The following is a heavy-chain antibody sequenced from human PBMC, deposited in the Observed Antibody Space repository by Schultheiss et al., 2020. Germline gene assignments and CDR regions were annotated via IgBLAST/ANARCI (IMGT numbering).Heavy chain of an antibody. Sequence: SETLSLTCTVSGGSISSYYWSWIRQPPGKGLEWIGYIYYSGSTNYNPSLKSRVTMSVDTSKNQFSLKLSSVTAVDTAVYYCARVQTHIVVVPAATKYYYYGMDVWGQGTTVTVPS. CDR2: IYYSGST. J-gene: IGHJ6*02. D-gene: IGHD2-2*01. CDR3: ARVQTHIVVVPAATKYYYYGMDV. V-gene: IGHV4-59*12. CDR1: GGSISSYY.